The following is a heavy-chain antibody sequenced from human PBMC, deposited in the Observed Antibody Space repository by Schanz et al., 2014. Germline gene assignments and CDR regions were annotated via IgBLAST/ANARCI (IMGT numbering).Heavy chain of an antibody. CDR3: ARDLISSGWYG. Sequence: VQLVESGGGLVQPGGSLRLSCAASGFTFSSYGMHWVRQAPGKGLEWVAFVRFDGSERYYADSVKGRFTISRDDSKSTLHLQMNSLRVEDTAVYYCARDLISSGWYGWGQGTLVTVSS. V-gene: IGHV3-30*02. CDR1: GFTFSSYG. CDR2: VRFDGSER. D-gene: IGHD6-19*01. J-gene: IGHJ4*02.